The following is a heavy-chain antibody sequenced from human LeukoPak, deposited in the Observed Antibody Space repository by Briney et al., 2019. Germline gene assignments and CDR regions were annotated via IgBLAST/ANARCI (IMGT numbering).Heavy chain of an antibody. V-gene: IGHV1-2*02. CDR3: ARGADYGLKSDY. CDR2: SNPNSGGT. D-gene: IGHD4-17*01. J-gene: IGHJ4*02. CDR1: GYTFTGYY. Sequence: ASVKVSCKASGYTFTGYYVHWVRQAPGQGVEWMGWSNPNSGGTNYAQKFQGRVTMTRDTSISTAYMELSRLISDDTAVYYCARGADYGLKSDYWGQGTLVTVSS.